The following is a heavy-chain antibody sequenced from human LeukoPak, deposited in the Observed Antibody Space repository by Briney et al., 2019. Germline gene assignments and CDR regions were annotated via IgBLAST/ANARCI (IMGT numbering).Heavy chain of an antibody. Sequence: GGSLRLSCAASGFTFSSYWMSWVRQAPGKGLEWVANIKQDGSEKSYVDPVKGRFTIARDNAKNALYLQMNSLRAEDTAVYYCARGYFRWSRWGKGTTVTVSA. J-gene: IGHJ6*04. CDR2: IKQDGSEK. CDR1: GFTFSSYW. CDR3: ARGYFRWSR. V-gene: IGHV3-7*04. D-gene: IGHD3-3*01.